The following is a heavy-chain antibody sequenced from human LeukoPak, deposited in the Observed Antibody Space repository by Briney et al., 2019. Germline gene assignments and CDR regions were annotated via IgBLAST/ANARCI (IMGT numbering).Heavy chain of an antibody. CDR2: IYHSGST. CDR3: ARRLRDGRAAAGLGYTWIDP. CDR1: GYSISSGYY. Sequence: PAETLSLICAVSGYSISSGYYWGWIRQPPGKGLEWFGSIYHSGSTYYTPSLKGRVTISVDTSKNPFYLQLSSVTAADTAVNYCARRLRDGRAAAGLGYTWIDPWGEGTLVSVSS. J-gene: IGHJ5*02. D-gene: IGHD6-13*01. V-gene: IGHV4-38-2*01.